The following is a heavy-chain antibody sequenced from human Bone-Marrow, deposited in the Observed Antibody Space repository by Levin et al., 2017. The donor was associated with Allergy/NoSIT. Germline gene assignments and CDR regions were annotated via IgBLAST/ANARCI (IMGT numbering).Heavy chain of an antibody. CDR2: ISDSGGDT. D-gene: IGHD3-16*01. V-gene: IGHV3-23*01. CDR1: GFPFNNYA. Sequence: GESLKISCAASGFPFNNYAMSWVRQASGKGLEWVSGISDSGGDTHYADSVKGRFTISRENSKNTLYMQMNSLRAEDTAVYYCAKSLWGGMAVWGQGTTVTVSS. CDR3: AKSLWGGMAV. J-gene: IGHJ6*02.